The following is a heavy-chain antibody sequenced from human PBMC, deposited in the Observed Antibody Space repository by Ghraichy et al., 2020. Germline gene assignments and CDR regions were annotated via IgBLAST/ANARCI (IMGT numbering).Heavy chain of an antibody. J-gene: IGHJ4*02. Sequence: SETLSLTCTVSGGSISSSSYYWGWIRQPPGKGLEWIGSIYYSGSTYYNPSLKSRVTISVDTCKNQFSLKLSSVTAADTAVYYWARRGDYYGSGSYSKFDYWCQGTLVTVSS. CDR3: ARRGDYYGSGSYSKFDY. CDR2: IYYSGST. D-gene: IGHD3-10*01. V-gene: IGHV4-39*01. CDR1: GGSISSSSYY.